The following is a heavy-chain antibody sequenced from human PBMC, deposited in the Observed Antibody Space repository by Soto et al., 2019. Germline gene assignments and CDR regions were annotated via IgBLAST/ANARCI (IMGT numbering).Heavy chain of an antibody. Sequence: QVQLVQSGAEVKKPGASVKVSCKASGYTFTSHGISWVRQAPGQGLEWMGWISAKNGDTNYAQKFQGRVTVTTDTSTSTGYMELRSLRSEDTAVYYCARMVRGSNTDPYHYMDVWGKGTTVTVSS. CDR2: ISAKNGDT. V-gene: IGHV1-18*01. CDR3: ARMVRGSNTDPYHYMDV. D-gene: IGHD3-10*01. J-gene: IGHJ6*03. CDR1: GYTFTSHG.